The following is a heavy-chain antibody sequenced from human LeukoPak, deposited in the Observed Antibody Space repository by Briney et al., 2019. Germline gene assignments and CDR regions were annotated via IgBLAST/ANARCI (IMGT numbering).Heavy chain of an antibody. CDR3: ARQRAAPGFVY. Sequence: PSETLSLTCTASGGTISNYYWSWIRQPPGKGLEWIGYIYYSGSSNYNPSLRSRVTISVYTSKNQYSLKLISVTAADTAVYYCARQRAAPGFVYWGEGALVTVSS. CDR1: GGTISNYY. J-gene: IGHJ4*02. D-gene: IGHD2-15*01. CDR2: IYYSGSS. V-gene: IGHV4-59*08.